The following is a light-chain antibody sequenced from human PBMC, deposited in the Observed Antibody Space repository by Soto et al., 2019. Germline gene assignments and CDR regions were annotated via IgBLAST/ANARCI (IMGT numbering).Light chain of an antibody. CDR1: QSISNN. V-gene: IGKV3-15*01. J-gene: IGKJ4*01. CDR3: LQGNQYPLT. CDR2: GAT. Sequence: EIVMTQSPATLSVSPGERATLSCRASQSISNNLAWYQQKVGQAPRLLIYGATTRDTGIPARFIGSGSGTEFTLTISSLQPEDFATYYCLQGNQYPLTFGGGTKVDIK.